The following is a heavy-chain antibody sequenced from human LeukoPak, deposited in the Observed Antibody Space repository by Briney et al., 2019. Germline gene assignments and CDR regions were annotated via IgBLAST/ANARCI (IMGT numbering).Heavy chain of an antibody. V-gene: IGHV4-4*07. CDR2: IYCSGII. J-gene: IGHJ5*02. Sequence: SETLSLTCTVSGGSISSYYWSWIRQPAGKGPEWIGRIYCSGIINYNPSLKSRVTMSLDKSKNQLSLKLSYVTAADTAVYYCARDTGKSGYPDHWGQGTLVTVSS. CDR1: GGSISSYY. CDR3: ARDTGKSGYPDH. D-gene: IGHD3-3*01.